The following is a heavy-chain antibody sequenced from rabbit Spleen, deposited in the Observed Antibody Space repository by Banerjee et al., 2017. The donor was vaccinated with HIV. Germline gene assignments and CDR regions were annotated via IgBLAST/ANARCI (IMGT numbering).Heavy chain of an antibody. V-gene: IGHV1S45*01. Sequence: QEQLVESGGGQVKPGASLTLICTASGFSFSGGYDMSWVRQAPGKGLEWIGFIYTGNGKNYYASWAKGRFTISKTSSTTVTLQVTSLTAADTATYFCTRGEHFSVGFSAFAIYLDLWGPGTLVTVS. CDR2: IYTGNGKN. CDR1: GFSFSGGYD. CDR3: TRGEHFSVGFSAFAIYLDL. D-gene: IGHD6-1*01. J-gene: IGHJ4*01.